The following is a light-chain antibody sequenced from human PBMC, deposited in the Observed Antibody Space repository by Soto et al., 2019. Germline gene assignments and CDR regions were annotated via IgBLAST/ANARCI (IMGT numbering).Light chain of an antibody. CDR2: KAS. V-gene: IGKV1-5*03. J-gene: IGKJ1*01. CDR1: QTISSW. Sequence: DIQMTQSPSTLSGSVGDRVTITCRASQTISSWLAWYQQKPGKAPKLLIYKASTLKSGVQSRFSGSGSGTEFTLTISSLQPDYFATYYCQHYNSYSEAFGQGTKVELK. CDR3: QHYNSYSEA.